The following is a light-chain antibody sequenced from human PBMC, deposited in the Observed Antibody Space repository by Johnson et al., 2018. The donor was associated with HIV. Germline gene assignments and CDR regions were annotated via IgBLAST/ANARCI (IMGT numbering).Light chain of an antibody. J-gene: IGLJ1*01. V-gene: IGLV1-51*02. Sequence: QSVLTQPPSVSAAPGQKVTISCSGSSSNIGKNYVSWYQQFPGTAPKLLIYENNKRPSGIPDRFSGSRSGTSATLDITGLQTGDEADYYCGAWDSSLSAYVFATETKVTVL. CDR3: GAWDSSLSAYV. CDR2: ENN. CDR1: SSNIGKNY.